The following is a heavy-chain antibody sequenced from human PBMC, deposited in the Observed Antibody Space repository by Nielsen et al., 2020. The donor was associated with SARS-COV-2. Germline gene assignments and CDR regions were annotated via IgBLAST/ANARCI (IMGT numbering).Heavy chain of an antibody. Sequence: ASVKVSCKASGYTFTSYAVHWVRQAPGQRLEWMGWINAGNGNTKYSQKFQGRVTITRDTSASTAYMELSSLRSEDTAVYYCARGPRGGSGWYFWFDPWGQGTLVTVSS. CDR2: INAGNGNT. CDR1: GYTFTSYA. CDR3: ARGPRGGSGWYFWFDP. D-gene: IGHD6-19*01. V-gene: IGHV1-3*01. J-gene: IGHJ5*02.